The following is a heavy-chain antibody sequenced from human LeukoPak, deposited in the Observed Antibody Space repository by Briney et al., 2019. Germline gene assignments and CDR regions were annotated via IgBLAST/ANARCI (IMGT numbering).Heavy chain of an antibody. CDR3: AKDLRAWYYDPNGNYFSYGMDV. CDR1: GFTFSNYW. J-gene: IGHJ6*02. D-gene: IGHD3-16*01. Sequence: GGSLRLSCAASGFTFSNYWMSWVRLAPGKGPEWVANMKQDGSGKYYVDSVKGRFTISRDNAKNSLYLQMNSLRAEDTAVYYCAKDLRAWYYDPNGNYFSYGMDVWGQGTTVAVSS. CDR2: MKQDGSGK. V-gene: IGHV3-7*01.